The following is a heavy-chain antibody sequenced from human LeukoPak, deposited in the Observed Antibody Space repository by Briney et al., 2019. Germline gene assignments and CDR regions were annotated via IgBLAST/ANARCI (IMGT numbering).Heavy chain of an antibody. Sequence: PGGSLRLSCAATGFTVSSKYMSWVRQAPGKGLERVSGIYSGGSTYYADSVKGRFTLSRDNSKNTLYLKLNSLKAEDTAVYYCARANYYDFWSGSHDAFDIWGQGTMVTVSS. CDR1: GFTVSSKY. CDR3: ARANYYDFWSGSHDAFDI. D-gene: IGHD3-3*01. V-gene: IGHV3-53*01. J-gene: IGHJ3*02. CDR2: IYSGGST.